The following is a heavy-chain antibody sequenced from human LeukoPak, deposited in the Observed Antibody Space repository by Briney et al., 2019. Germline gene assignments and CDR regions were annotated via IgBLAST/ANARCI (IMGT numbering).Heavy chain of an antibody. CDR2: LNLDGSTT. Sequence: GGSLRLSCAASGFTFIRYSMHWVRQAPGKGLEWVSRLNLDGSTTSYADSVRGRFTISRDNAKNTLYLQMNSLKPEDTAVYYCASAPIAYDYEVLDWYMDVLRKASTVTVSS. D-gene: IGHD4-17*01. CDR1: GFTFIRYS. CDR3: ASAPIAYDYEVLDWYMDV. V-gene: IGHV3-74*01. J-gene: IGHJ6*03.